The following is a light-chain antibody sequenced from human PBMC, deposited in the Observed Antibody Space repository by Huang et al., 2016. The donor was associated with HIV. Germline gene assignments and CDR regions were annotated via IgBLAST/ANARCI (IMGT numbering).Light chain of an antibody. CDR3: QQRSNWPFT. Sequence: EIVLTQSPATLSLSPGERATLSCRASQSVSSYLAWYQQKPGQAPRRLIYDASNRATGIPARFSGSGSGTDFTLTISSLEPEDFAVYYCQQRSNWPFTFGGGTKVEIK. V-gene: IGKV3-11*01. J-gene: IGKJ4*01. CDR2: DAS. CDR1: QSVSSY.